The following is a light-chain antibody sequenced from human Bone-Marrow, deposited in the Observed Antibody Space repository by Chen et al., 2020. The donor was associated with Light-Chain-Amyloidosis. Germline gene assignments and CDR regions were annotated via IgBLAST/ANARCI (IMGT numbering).Light chain of an antibody. Sequence: SYVLTQPSSVSVAPVQSATIACGGNNIGSTSVHWYQQTPGHAPLLVVYDASDRPSGIPVRLSGSNTGNTATLTISRVEAGDEADYYCQVWDRSSDRPVFGGGTKLTVL. J-gene: IGLJ3*02. CDR3: QVWDRSSDRPV. CDR2: DAS. CDR1: NIGSTS. V-gene: IGLV3-21*02.